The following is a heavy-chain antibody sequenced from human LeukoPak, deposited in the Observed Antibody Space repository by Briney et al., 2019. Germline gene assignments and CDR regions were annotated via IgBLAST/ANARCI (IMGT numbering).Heavy chain of an antibody. CDR3: ARHGQGSDAVAGTGNYYYGMDV. V-gene: IGHV5-51*01. CDR1: GYSFSKYW. CDR2: IYSDESLI. J-gene: IGHJ6*02. D-gene: IGHD6-19*01. Sequence: GESLKISCTASGYSFSKYWIGWVRQTPGKGLEWMGFIYSDESLIRYSPSFEGQVTISADNSISTAYLQWSSLKASDTAIYYCARHGQGSDAVAGTGNYYYGMDVWGQGTTVTVSS.